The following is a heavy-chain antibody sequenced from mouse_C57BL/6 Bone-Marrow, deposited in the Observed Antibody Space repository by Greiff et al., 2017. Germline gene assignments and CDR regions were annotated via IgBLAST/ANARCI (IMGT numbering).Heavy chain of an antibody. D-gene: IGHD2-5*01. CDR2: IDPSASYT. CDR1: GYTFTSYW. V-gene: IGHV1-69*01. CDR3: ARERSYYSNYDFDY. J-gene: IGHJ2*01. Sequence: QVHVKQPGAELVMPGASVKLSCKASGYTFTSYWMHWVKQRPGQGLEWIGEIDPSASYTNYNQKFKGKSTLTVAKSSSTAYMQLSSLTSEDSAVYYCARERSYYSNYDFDYWGQGTTLTVSS.